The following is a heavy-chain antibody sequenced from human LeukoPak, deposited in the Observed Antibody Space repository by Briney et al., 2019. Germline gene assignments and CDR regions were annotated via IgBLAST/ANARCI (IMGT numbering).Heavy chain of an antibody. CDR1: GYTFTRYY. D-gene: IGHD5-24*01. J-gene: IGHJ4*02. CDR3: ARGELGRDGYNFWDF. V-gene: IGHV1-46*01. Sequence: ASVKVSCKASGYTFTRYYMHWVRQAPVQGLEWMGIINPSDGVIDYAQKFQDRVTMTRDTSTSTVYMELSSLRSEDTAVYYCARGELGRDGYNFWDFWGQGTLVTVSS. CDR2: INPSDGVI.